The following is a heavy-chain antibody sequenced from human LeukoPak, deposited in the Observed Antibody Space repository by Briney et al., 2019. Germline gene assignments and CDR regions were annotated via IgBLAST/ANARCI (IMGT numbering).Heavy chain of an antibody. CDR3: ARDGQQLFMNYFDY. CDR1: GFTFSSYA. D-gene: IGHD6-13*01. V-gene: IGHV3-30-3*01. Sequence: GRSLRLSCAASGFTFSSYAMHWVRQAPGKGLEWVAVISYDGSNKYYADSVKGRFTISRDNSKNTLYLQMNSLRAEDTAVYYCARDGQQLFMNYFDYWGQGTLVTASS. J-gene: IGHJ4*02. CDR2: ISYDGSNK.